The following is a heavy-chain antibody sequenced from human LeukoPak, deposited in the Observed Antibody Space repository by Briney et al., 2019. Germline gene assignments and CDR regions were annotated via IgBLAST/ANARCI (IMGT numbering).Heavy chain of an antibody. CDR2: IYYSGST. CDR1: GGSISSYY. Sequence: SETLSLTCTVSGGSISSYYWSWIRQPPGKGLEWIGYIYYSGSTNYNPSLRSRVTISVDTSKNQFSLKLSSVTAADTAVYYCAGGPYYYYGMDVWGQGTTVTVSS. J-gene: IGHJ6*02. CDR3: AGGPYYYYGMDV. V-gene: IGHV4-59*08.